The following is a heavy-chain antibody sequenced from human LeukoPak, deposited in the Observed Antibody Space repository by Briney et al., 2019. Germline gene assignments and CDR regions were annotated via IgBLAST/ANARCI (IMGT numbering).Heavy chain of an antibody. J-gene: IGHJ5*02. D-gene: IGHD3-10*01. V-gene: IGHV1-24*01. Sequence: ASVKVSCKVSGYTLTELSMHWVRQAPGKGLEWMGGFDPEDGETIYAQKFQGRVTMTEDTSTDTAYMELSSLRSEDTAVYYCATAPNYYGSGRVNWFDPWGQGTLVTVSS. CDR2: FDPEDGET. CDR1: GYTLTELS. CDR3: ATAPNYYGSGRVNWFDP.